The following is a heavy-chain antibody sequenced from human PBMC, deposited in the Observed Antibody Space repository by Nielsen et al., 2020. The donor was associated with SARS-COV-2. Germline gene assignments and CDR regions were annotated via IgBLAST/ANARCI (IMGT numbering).Heavy chain of an antibody. CDR2: IYYSGST. Sequence: SETLSLTCAVYGGSFSGYYWSWIRQHPGKGLEWIGYIYYSGSTYYNPSLKSRVTISVDTSKNQFSLKLSSVTAADTAVYYCARAVAGWGYYYYGMDVWGQGTTVTVSS. CDR3: ARAVAGWGYYYYGMDV. CDR1: GGSFSGYY. J-gene: IGHJ6*02. V-gene: IGHV4-31*11. D-gene: IGHD6-19*01.